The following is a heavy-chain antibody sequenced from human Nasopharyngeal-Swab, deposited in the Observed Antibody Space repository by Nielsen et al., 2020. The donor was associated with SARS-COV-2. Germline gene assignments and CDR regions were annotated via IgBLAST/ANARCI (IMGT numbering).Heavy chain of an antibody. D-gene: IGHD3-22*01. Sequence: WIRQPPGKGLEWVSSISSSSSYIYYADSVKGRFTISRDNAKNSLYLQMNSLRAEDTAVYYCARVGAYYYDSSGYLPLDYWGQGTLVTVSS. CDR3: ARVGAYYYDSSGYLPLDY. CDR2: ISSSSSYI. V-gene: IGHV3-21*01. J-gene: IGHJ4*02.